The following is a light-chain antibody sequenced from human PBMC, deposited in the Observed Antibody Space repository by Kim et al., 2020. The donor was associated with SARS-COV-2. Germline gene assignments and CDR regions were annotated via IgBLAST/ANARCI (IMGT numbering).Light chain of an antibody. J-gene: IGLJ2*01. CDR3: QVWDSSSDHVV. V-gene: IGLV3-21*04. CDR1: NIGSKR. CDR2: YDS. Sequence: APGKTARITCGGNNIGSKRLHWYQQKPGQAPVLVIYYDSDRPSGIPERFSGSKSGNTATLTISRVEAGDEADYYCQVWDSSSDHVVFGGGTQLTVL.